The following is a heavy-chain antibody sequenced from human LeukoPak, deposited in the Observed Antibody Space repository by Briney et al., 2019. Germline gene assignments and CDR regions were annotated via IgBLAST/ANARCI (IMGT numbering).Heavy chain of an antibody. V-gene: IGHV4-4*09. J-gene: IGHJ4*02. Sequence: SETLSLTCTVSGGSISSYYWSWIRQPPGKGLEWIGYIYTSGSTNYNPSLKSRVTISVDTSKNQFSLKLSSVTAADTAVYYCAWRNWGLFDYWGQGTLVTVSS. CDR2: IYTSGST. CDR1: GGSISSYY. CDR3: AWRNWGLFDY. D-gene: IGHD7-27*01.